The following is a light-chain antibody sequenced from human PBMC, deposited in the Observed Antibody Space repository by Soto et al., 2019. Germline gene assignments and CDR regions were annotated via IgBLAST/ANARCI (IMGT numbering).Light chain of an antibody. CDR2: DGS. CDR1: QSVRSAA. Sequence: PGESATLSCRTSQSVRSAALAWFQQKPCQAPRLLIYDGSSSPIGIPDKFSGSGSGTDFTLPISRLEPEDFAMYYWQQSSGSIGTFGPGTKVEIK. J-gene: IGKJ1*01. CDR3: QQSSGSIGT. V-gene: IGKV3-20*01.